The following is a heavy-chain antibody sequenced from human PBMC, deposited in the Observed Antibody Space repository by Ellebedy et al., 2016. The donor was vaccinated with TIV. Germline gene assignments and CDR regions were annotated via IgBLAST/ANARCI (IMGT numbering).Heavy chain of an antibody. V-gene: IGHV1-69*04. CDR3: ARESSGWYSYYYYGMDV. CDR1: GGTFSSYA. J-gene: IGHJ6*02. Sequence: SVKVSCXASGGTFSSYAISWVRQAPGQGLEWMGRIIPILGIANYAQKFQGRVTITADKSTSTAYMELSSLRSEDTAVYYCARESSGWYSYYYYGMDVWGQGTTVTVSS. CDR2: IIPILGIA. D-gene: IGHD6-19*01.